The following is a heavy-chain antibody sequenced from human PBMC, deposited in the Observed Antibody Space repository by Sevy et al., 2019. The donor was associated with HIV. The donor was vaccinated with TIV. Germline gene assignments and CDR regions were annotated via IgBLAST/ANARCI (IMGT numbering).Heavy chain of an antibody. J-gene: IGHJ5*02. CDR2: IKSKSDGGTT. V-gene: IGHV3-15*01. D-gene: IGHD3-10*01. Sequence: GGSLRLSCATSGFTFSNVWMTWVRQAPGKGLEWVGRIKSKSDGGTTDYAAPVKDRFTISRDDSKNMLYLEMSSLKSEDTAIYYCTSGFHYGSGSLSSWGQGTLVTVSS. CDR1: GFTFSNVW. CDR3: TSGFHYGSGSLSS.